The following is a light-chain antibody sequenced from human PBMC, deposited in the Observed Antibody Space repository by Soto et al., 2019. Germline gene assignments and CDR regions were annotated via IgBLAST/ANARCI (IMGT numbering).Light chain of an antibody. Sequence: QSALTQPASVSGSPGQSITISCTGTSSDVGGYNYVSWYQHHPGKAPKLMIYDVTNRPSGVSNRFSGSKSGNTASLTISGVQSEDEASYYCSSYTNTSTVVVGGGTKLTVL. CDR3: SSYTNTSTVV. J-gene: IGLJ2*01. V-gene: IGLV2-14*03. CDR1: SSDVGGYNY. CDR2: DVT.